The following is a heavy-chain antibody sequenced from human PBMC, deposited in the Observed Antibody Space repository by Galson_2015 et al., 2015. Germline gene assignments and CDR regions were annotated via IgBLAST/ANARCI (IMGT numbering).Heavy chain of an antibody. CDR3: ARGGGKTCSSTSCYYYGMDV. CDR2: MNPNSGNT. D-gene: IGHD2-2*01. V-gene: IGHV1-8*01. J-gene: IGHJ6*02. CDR1: GYTFTSYD. Sequence: SVKVSCKASGYTFTSYDINWVRQATGQGLEWMGWMNPNSGNTGYAQKFQGRVTMTRNTSISTAYMELSSLRSEDMAVYYCARGGGKTCSSTSCYYYGMDVWGQGTTVTVSS.